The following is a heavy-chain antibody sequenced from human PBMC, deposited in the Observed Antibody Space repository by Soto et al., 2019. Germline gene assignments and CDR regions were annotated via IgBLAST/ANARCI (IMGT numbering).Heavy chain of an antibody. CDR1: GYTFTSYG. V-gene: IGHV1-18*01. J-gene: IGHJ4*02. CDR3: ARDNPPLGS. CDR2: ISAYNGNT. D-gene: IGHD5-12*01. Sequence: QVQLVQSGAEVKKPGAAVKVSCKASGYTFTSYGISWARQAPGQGLEWMGWISAYNGNTNYAQKLQGRVTMTTDTTTGTASMELRRLRSDHTAVYYCARDNPPLGSWSQGTLVTVSS.